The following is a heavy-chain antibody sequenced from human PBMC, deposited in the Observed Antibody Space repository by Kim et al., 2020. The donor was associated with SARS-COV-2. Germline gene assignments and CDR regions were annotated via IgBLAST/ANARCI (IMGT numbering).Heavy chain of an antibody. D-gene: IGHD3-22*01. Sequence: SETLSLTCTVSGGSISSSSYYWGWIRQPPGKGLEWIGSIYYSGSTYYNPSLKSRVTISVDTSKNQFSLKLTSVTAADTAVYYCARHGSGYTYFDLWGRGTLVTVSS. J-gene: IGHJ2*01. V-gene: IGHV4-39*01. CDR3: ARHGSGYTYFDL. CDR1: GGSISSSSYY. CDR2: IYYSGST.